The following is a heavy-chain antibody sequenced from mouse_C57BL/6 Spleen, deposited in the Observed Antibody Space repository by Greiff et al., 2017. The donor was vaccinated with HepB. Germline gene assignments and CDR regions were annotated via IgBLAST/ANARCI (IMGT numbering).Heavy chain of an antibody. J-gene: IGHJ3*01. Sequence: EVHLVESGGGLVKPGGSLKLSCAASGFTLSSFPMSWVRQTPEKRLEWVATISGGGGNTYYPDSVKGRFTISRDNAKNTLYLQMSSLRSEDTALYYCARHGGFSFAYWGQGTLVTVSA. V-gene: IGHV5-9*01. CDR1: GFTLSSFP. CDR3: ARHGGFSFAY. CDR2: ISGGGGNT.